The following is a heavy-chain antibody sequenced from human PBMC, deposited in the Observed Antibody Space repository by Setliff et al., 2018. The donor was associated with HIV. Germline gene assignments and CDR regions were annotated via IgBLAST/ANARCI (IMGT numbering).Heavy chain of an antibody. CDR1: GYNFTNYV. CDR3: ARAGGLRMDRGVVSDY. D-gene: IGHD3-10*01. V-gene: IGHV1-18*01. CDR2: ISVYNGNT. J-gene: IGHJ4*02. Sequence: ASVKVSCKASGYNFTNYVINWVRQAPGQGLEWMGRISVYNGNTIYAQKLQGRVTMTRNTSISTAYMELSGLISEDAAVYYCARAGGLRMDRGVVSDYWGQGTLVTVSS.